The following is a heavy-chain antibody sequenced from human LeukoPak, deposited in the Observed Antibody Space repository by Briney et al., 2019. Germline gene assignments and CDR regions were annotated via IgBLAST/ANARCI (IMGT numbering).Heavy chain of an antibody. Sequence: SETLSLTCTGSGGSISSYYWSWIRQPPRKGLEWIGYIYYSGSTNYNPSLKSRVTISVDTSKNQFSLKLSSVTAADTAVYYCARGNRGVLRYFDWLPDFDYWGQGALVTVSS. CDR3: ARGNRGVLRYFDWLPDFDY. J-gene: IGHJ4*02. V-gene: IGHV4-59*08. CDR1: GGSISSYY. CDR2: IYYSGST. D-gene: IGHD3-9*01.